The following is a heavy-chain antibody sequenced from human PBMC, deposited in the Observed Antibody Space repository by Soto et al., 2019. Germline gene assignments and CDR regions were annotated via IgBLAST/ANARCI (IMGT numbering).Heavy chain of an antibody. Sequence: LRLSCAASGFTFSSYGMHWVRQAPGKGLEWVAVIWYDGSNKYYADSVKGRFTISRDNSKNTLYLQMNSLRAEDTAVYYCARDRSSWPEYYFDYWGQGTLVTVSS. CDR1: GFTFSSYG. CDR2: IWYDGSNK. D-gene: IGHD6-13*01. V-gene: IGHV3-33*01. CDR3: ARDRSSWPEYYFDY. J-gene: IGHJ4*02.